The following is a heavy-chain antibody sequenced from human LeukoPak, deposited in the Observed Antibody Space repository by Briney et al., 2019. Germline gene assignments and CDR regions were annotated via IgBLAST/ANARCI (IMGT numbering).Heavy chain of an antibody. V-gene: IGHV4-39*01. D-gene: IGHD1-26*01. CDR2: IYYSGST. J-gene: IGHJ4*02. CDR3: ARQGGVGATGFDDC. CDR1: GGSMSSGGHY. Sequence: SETLSLTCTVSGGSMSSGGHYWSWIRQHPGQGLEWIGYIYYSGSTFNNPSLKSRVAISVDTSKTQFSLKLSSVTAADTAVYYCARQGGVGATGFDDCWGQGTLVTVSS.